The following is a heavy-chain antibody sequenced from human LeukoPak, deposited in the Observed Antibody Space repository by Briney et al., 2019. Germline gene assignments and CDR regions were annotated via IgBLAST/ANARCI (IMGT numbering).Heavy chain of an antibody. CDR2: IYYSGST. CDR1: GGSISSGGYY. D-gene: IGHD3-22*01. CDR3: ARGRITMIVVGPMFDP. Sequence: SETLSLTCTVSGGSISSGGYYWSWICQHPGKGLEWIGYIYYSGSTYYNPSLKSRVTISVDTSKNQFSLKLSSVTAADTAVYYCARGRITMIVVGPMFDPWGQGTLVTVSS. J-gene: IGHJ5*02. V-gene: IGHV4-31*03.